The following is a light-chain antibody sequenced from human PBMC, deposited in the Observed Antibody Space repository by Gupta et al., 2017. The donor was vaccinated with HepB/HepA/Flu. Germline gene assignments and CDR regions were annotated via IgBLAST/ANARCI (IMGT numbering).Light chain of an antibody. CDR1: QGVSTY. J-gene: IGKJ1*01. CDR2: GAS. Sequence: EIVLTQSPGTLSLSPGERATLSCRASQGVSTYLAWYQQKPGQAPRLLIHGASSRATDIPDRFSGSGSGTDFTLTISRLEPDDFAMYYCQQYGGSPETFGQGTKVEIK. V-gene: IGKV3-20*01. CDR3: QQYGGSPET.